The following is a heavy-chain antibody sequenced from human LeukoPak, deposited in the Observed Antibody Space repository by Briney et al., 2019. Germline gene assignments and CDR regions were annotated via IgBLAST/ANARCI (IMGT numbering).Heavy chain of an antibody. J-gene: IGHJ4*02. CDR3: ARDVNYYGSGSQGFTDY. V-gene: IGHV1-69*06. CDR1: GGTFSSYA. CDR2: ITPIFGTA. D-gene: IGHD3-10*01. Sequence: SVKVSCKASGGTFSSYAISWVRQAPGQGLEWMGGITPIFGTANYAQKFQGRVTITADKSTSTAYMELSSLRSEDTAVYYCARDVNYYGSGSQGFTDYWGQGTLVTVSS.